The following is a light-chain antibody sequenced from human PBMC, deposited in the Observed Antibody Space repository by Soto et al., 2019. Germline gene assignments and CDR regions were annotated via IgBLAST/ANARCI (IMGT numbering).Light chain of an antibody. Sequence: EIVLTQSPATLPLSPGERATLSCRASQTIYSYLAWYQQKPGQAPRLLIYDASNMATGIPARFSGSGSGTEFALTISSREPQDFAVDYCQQYNNWPLTFGGGTKVDIK. CDR2: DAS. CDR1: QTIYSY. J-gene: IGKJ4*02. V-gene: IGKV3-11*01. CDR3: QQYNNWPLT.